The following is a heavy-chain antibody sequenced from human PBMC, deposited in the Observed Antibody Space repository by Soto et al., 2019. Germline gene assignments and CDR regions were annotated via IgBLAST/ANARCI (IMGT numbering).Heavy chain of an antibody. CDR3: AKDNPTIDY. CDR2: ISYDGSDK. CDR1: GFTFSSSA. V-gene: IGHV3-30*18. J-gene: IGHJ4*02. Sequence: QVQMVESGGGVVQPGTSLRLSGAASGFTFSSSAMHWVRQAPGKGLEWVAIISYDGSDKHYGDSLEGRFTISRDNSKNTLFLQMNSLRPDDTAIYYCAKDNPTIDYWGQGTLVTVSS.